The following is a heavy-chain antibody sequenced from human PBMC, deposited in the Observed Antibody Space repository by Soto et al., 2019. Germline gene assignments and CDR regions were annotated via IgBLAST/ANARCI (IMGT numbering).Heavy chain of an antibody. D-gene: IGHD1-1*01. CDR2: ISFDGSNK. CDR3: AKDRSELEFDY. J-gene: IGHJ4*02. V-gene: IGHV3-30*18. Sequence: QVQLVESGGGVVQPGTSLRLSCAASGFSFSNYGMHWVRQAPGKGLEWVAEISFDGSNKFYADSVKGRFTISRDNSKNTVSLQMNSLRSEDTAVSYCAKDRSELEFDYWGQGTLVTVSS. CDR1: GFSFSNYG.